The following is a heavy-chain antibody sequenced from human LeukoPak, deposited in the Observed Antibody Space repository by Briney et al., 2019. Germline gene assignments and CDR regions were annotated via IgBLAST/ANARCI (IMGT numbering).Heavy chain of an antibody. CDR1: GFTFSSYA. J-gene: IGHJ4*02. CDR3: ARDCSGGSCYSLDY. V-gene: IGHV3-30*04. D-gene: IGHD2-15*01. CDR2: ISYDGSNK. Sequence: GGSLRLSCAASGFTFSSYAMSWVRQAPGKGLEWVAVISYDGSNKYYADSVKGRFTISRDNSKNTLYLQMNSLRAEDTAVYYCARDCSGGSCYSLDYWGQGTLVTVSS.